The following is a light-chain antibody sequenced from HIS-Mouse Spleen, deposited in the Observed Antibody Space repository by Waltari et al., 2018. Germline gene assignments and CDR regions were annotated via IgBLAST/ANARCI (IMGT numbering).Light chain of an antibody. J-gene: IGLJ3*02. V-gene: IGLV1-47*01. CDR1: SPNLGINY. CDR2: RNN. Sequence: QSVLTQPPSASGTPGQRVTLPCSGSSPNLGINYVYWYQQPPGTAPKLLIYRNNQRPSGVPDRFSGSKSGTSASLAISGLRSEDEADYYCAAWDDSLSDWVFGGGTKLTVL. CDR3: AAWDDSLSDWV.